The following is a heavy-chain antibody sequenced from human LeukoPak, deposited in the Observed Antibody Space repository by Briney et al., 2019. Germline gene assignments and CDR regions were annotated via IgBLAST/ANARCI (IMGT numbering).Heavy chain of an antibody. CDR2: ITGSGGTT. CDR3: ARDSITMIVVPHDY. Sequence: GGSLRLSCAGSGFTFKNYAMNWVRQAPGKGPEWVAVITGSGGTTYYADSVKGRFTISGDNDKNSLYLQMNSLRAEDTALYYCARDSITMIVVPHDYWGQGTLVTVSS. CDR1: GFTFKNYA. D-gene: IGHD3-22*01. J-gene: IGHJ4*02. V-gene: IGHV3-20*04.